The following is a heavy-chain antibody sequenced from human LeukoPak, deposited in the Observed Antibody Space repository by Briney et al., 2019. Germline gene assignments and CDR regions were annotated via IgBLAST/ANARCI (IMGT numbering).Heavy chain of an antibody. CDR2: ISSSSSYI. CDR1: GFTFSSYS. D-gene: IGHD2-2*01. J-gene: IGHJ4*02. Sequence: GGSLRPSCAASGFTFSSYSMNWVRQAPGKGLEWVSSISSSSSYIYYADSVKGRFTISRDNAKNSLYLQMNSLRAEDTAVYYCARDRSPAAIDYWGQGTLVTVSS. V-gene: IGHV3-21*01. CDR3: ARDRSPAAIDY.